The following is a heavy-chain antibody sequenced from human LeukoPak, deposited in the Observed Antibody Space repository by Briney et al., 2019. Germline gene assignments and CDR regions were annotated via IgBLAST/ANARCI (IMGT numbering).Heavy chain of an antibody. CDR1: GNPFPSNY. J-gene: IGHJ4*02. V-gene: IGHV1-46*01. CDR2: INPSGGST. Sequence: ASVKVSCKESGNPFPSNYMHWVRQPPGQGLEWMGIINPSGGSTSYAQKFQGRVTMTRDTSTSTVYMELSSLRSEDTAVYYCARDHQEGFDYWGQGTLVTVSS. CDR3: ARDHQEGFDY.